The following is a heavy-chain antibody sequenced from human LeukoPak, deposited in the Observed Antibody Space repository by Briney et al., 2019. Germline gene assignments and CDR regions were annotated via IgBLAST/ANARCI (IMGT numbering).Heavy chain of an antibody. V-gene: IGHV4-34*01. CDR3: ARPAGVRGAHIDY. D-gene: IGHD3-10*01. J-gene: IGHJ4*02. Sequence: SETLSLTCAVYGGSFSGYYWSWIRQPPGKGLEWIGEINHSGSTNYNPPLKSRVTISVDTSKNQFSLKLSSVTAADTAVYYCARPAGVRGAHIDYWGQGTLVTVSS. CDR2: INHSGST. CDR1: GGSFSGYY.